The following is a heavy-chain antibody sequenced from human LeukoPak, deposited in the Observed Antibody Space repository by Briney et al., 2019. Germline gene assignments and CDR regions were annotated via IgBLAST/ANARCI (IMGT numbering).Heavy chain of an antibody. CDR1: GFTFSSYA. V-gene: IGHV3-23*01. Sequence: GGSLRLSCAASGFTFSSYAMSWVRQAPGKGLEWVSAISGSGGSTYYADSVKGRFTISRDNAKNTLYLQTNSLRAEDTAVYYCAKDFHLGYDFYYHMDVWGKGTTVTVSS. D-gene: IGHD3-16*01. CDR2: ISGSGGST. CDR3: AKDFHLGYDFYYHMDV. J-gene: IGHJ6*03.